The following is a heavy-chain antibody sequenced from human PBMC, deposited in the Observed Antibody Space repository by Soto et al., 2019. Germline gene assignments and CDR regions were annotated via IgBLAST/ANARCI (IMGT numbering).Heavy chain of an antibody. CDR2: INSDGSST. V-gene: IGHV3-74*01. CDR3: VFPTGDYHYGMDV. Sequence: PGGSLRLSCEASGFTFSSYGMHWVRQAPGKGLVWVSRINSDGSSTNYADSVKGRFTISRDNAKNTLYLQMNSLRAEDTAVYYCVFPTGDYHYGMDVWGQGTTVTVSS. J-gene: IGHJ6*02. CDR1: GFTFSSYG. D-gene: IGHD2-21*01.